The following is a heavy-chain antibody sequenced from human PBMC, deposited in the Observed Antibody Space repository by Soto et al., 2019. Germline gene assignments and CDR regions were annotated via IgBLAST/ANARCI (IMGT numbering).Heavy chain of an antibody. CDR1: GGTFSSYA. J-gene: IGHJ4*02. Sequence: QVQLVQSGAEVKKPGSSVKVSCKASGGTFSSYAISWVRQAPGQGLEWMGGIIPIFGTANYAQKFQGRVTITADESTSTDYMELSSLRSEDTAVYYCASALHCSSTSCPFDYWGQGTLVAVSS. CDR3: ASALHCSSTSCPFDY. CDR2: IIPIFGTA. D-gene: IGHD2-2*01. V-gene: IGHV1-69*01.